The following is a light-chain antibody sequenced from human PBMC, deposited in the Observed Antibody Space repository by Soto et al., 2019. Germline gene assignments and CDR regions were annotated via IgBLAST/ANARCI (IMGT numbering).Light chain of an antibody. CDR3: SSYTSASSTTVV. J-gene: IGLJ2*01. Sequence: QSVLTQPASVSGSPGQSIAISCTGTSSNVGGYNSVSWYQQHPGKAPKLMIYDVSNRPSGVSDRFSGSKSGNTASLTISGLQAEDEADYYCSSYTSASSTTVVFGGGTKVTVL. CDR1: SSNVGGYNS. V-gene: IGLV2-14*01. CDR2: DVS.